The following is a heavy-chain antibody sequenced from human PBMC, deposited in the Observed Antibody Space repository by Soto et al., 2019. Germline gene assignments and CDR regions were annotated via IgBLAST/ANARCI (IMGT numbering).Heavy chain of an antibody. V-gene: IGHV4-30-4*08. Sequence: SETLSLTCTVSGGSISSGGYYWSWIRQHPGKGLEWIGYIYYSGGTYSNPSLRGRVHISVDTSKNQFSLKLTSVTAADTAVYYCARVPDYWGQGILVTVSS. CDR3: ARVPDY. CDR2: IYYSGGT. D-gene: IGHD2-2*01. J-gene: IGHJ4*02. CDR1: GGSISSGGYY.